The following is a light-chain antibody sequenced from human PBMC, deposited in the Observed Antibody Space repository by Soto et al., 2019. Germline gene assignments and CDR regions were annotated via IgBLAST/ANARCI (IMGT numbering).Light chain of an antibody. CDR2: KAS. J-gene: IGKJ1*01. V-gene: IGKV1-5*03. CDR3: QQYNSYSQT. Sequence: DIQMTQSPSTLSASVGDRVTITCRASQSISSWLAWYQQKPGKAPKLLIYKASSLESGVPSRFSGRGSGTEFTLTISSLQPGDFATYYCQQYNSYSQTFGQGTKVEIK. CDR1: QSISSW.